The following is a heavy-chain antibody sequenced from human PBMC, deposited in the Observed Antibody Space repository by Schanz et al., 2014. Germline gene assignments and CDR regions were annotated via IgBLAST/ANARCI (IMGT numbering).Heavy chain of an antibody. CDR1: GFTFSSYA. V-gene: IGHV3-30-3*02. Sequence: QVQLVESGGGVVQFGRSLRLSCVASGFTFSSYAMHWVRQAPGKGLEWVALISNDGSIKYYADSVEGRFTISRDRFQNTLYLRMSSLRAEDTAVYYCARPRFDYGEVDYWGQGTLVTVSS. J-gene: IGHJ4*02. CDR2: ISNDGSIK. D-gene: IGHD4-17*01. CDR3: ARPRFDYGEVDY.